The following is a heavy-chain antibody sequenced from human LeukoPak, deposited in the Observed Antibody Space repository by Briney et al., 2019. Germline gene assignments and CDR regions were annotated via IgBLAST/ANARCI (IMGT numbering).Heavy chain of an antibody. CDR2: IYSGGNT. D-gene: IGHD6-13*01. CDR3: AKDRSRILAAAGIFDY. J-gene: IGHJ4*02. Sequence: GGSLRLSCTVSGFTVSSNSMSWVRQAPGKGLEWVSFIYSGGNTHYSDSVKGRFTISRDNSKNTLYLQMNSLRAEDTAVYYCAKDRSRILAAAGIFDYWGQGTLVTVSS. CDR1: GFTVSSNS. V-gene: IGHV3-53*01.